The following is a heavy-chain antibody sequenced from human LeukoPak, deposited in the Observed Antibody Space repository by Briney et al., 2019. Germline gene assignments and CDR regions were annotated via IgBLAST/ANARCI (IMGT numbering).Heavy chain of an antibody. CDR2: INRSGGT. CDR3: AESDSSQIPDH. D-gene: IGHD2-15*01. J-gene: IGHJ4*02. V-gene: IGHV4-34*01. Sequence: SETLSLTCAVPGGSFSGHYWSWIRQPPGKGLEWIGEINRSGGTVYNPSLKSRVTISADTSKKQFSLKLSSVTAADTAVYYCAESDSSQIPDHWGQGTLVTVSS. CDR1: GGSFSGHY.